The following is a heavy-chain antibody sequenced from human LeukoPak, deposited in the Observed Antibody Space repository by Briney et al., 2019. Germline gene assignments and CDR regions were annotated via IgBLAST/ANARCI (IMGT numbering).Heavy chain of an antibody. D-gene: IGHD3-10*01. Sequence: ASVKVSCKASGYTFTSYGISWVRQAPGQGLEWMGWISAYNGNTNYAQKLQGRVTMTTDTSTSTAYMELRSLRSDDTAVYYCARETYYYGSGGLWASGIFDIWGQGTMVTVSS. CDR1: GYTFTSYG. CDR3: ARETYYYGSGGLWASGIFDI. J-gene: IGHJ3*02. V-gene: IGHV1-18*01. CDR2: ISAYNGNT.